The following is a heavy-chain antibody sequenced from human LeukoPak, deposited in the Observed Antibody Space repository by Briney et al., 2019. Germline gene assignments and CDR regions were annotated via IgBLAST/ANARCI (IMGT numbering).Heavy chain of an antibody. D-gene: IGHD3-22*01. V-gene: IGHV3-21*01. CDR3: ARDVWDYYDSSGYPGDYYYGMDV. J-gene: IGHJ6*02. CDR2: ISSSSSYI. Sequence: GGSLRLSCAASGFTFSSYAMNWVRQAPGKGLEWVSSISSSSSYIYYADSVKGRFTISRDNAKNSLYLQMNSLRAEDTAVYYCARDVWDYYDSSGYPGDYYYGMDVWGQGTTVTVSS. CDR1: GFTFSSYA.